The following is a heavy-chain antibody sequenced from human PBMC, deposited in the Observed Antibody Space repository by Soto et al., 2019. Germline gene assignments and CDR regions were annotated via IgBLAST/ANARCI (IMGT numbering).Heavy chain of an antibody. CDR3: AKWTDTVVEAALAGGAIDI. J-gene: IGHJ3*02. CDR1: GFSFSTYA. Sequence: LRLSCTASGFSFSTYALTWVRQVPGKGLEWVSGISASGATTYYADSVKGRFTISRDNSKNTVSLHMTSLRAEDTALYYCAKWTDTVVEAALAGGAIDIWGQGTTVTVSS. D-gene: IGHD2-2*01. V-gene: IGHV3-23*01. CDR2: ISASGATT.